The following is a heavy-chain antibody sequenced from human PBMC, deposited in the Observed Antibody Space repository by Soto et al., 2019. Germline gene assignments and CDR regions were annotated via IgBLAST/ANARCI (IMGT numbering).Heavy chain of an antibody. CDR2: ISAFDGQT. CDR3: ARGGDYSSDLDV. CDR1: GYTFTSYG. Sequence: VQLVQSGDDVKKPWASVKVSCRASGYTFTSYGVSWVRQAPGQGLEWMGWISAFDGQTTYIQKVQGRVTLTTEASTSTADMELRSLRSDDTAVYYCARGGDYSSDLDVWGQGTTVTVSS. J-gene: IGHJ6*02. V-gene: IGHV1-18*01. D-gene: IGHD3-16*01.